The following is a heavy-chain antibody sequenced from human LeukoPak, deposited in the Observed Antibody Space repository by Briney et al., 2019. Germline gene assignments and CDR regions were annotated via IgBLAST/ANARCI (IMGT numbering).Heavy chain of an antibody. CDR3: ARPGARGGEKWLFDY. J-gene: IGHJ4*02. CDR2: ISYDGSNK. CDR1: GFTFSSYA. Sequence: GWSLRLSCAASGFTFSSYAMHWVRQAPGKGLEWVAVISYDGSNKYYADSVKGRFTISRDNSKNTLYLQMNSLRAEDTAVYYCARPGARGGEKWLFDYWGQGTLVTVSS. V-gene: IGHV3-30-3*01. D-gene: IGHD5-12*01.